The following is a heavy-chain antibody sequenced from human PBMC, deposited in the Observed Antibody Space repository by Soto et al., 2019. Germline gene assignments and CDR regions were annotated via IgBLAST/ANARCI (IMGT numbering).Heavy chain of an antibody. D-gene: IGHD3-3*01. J-gene: IGHJ4*02. CDR2: ITGSGDST. Sequence: EVQLLESGGGLVQPGRSLRLSCAASGFTFSSYAMSWVRQAPGKGLEWVSAITGSGDSTYYADSVKGRFTVSRDNSKNTLYLQMNSLRAEDTAVYYCAKVFVFTIREGFDYWGLGTLVTVSS. V-gene: IGHV3-23*01. CDR3: AKVFVFTIREGFDY. CDR1: GFTFSSYA.